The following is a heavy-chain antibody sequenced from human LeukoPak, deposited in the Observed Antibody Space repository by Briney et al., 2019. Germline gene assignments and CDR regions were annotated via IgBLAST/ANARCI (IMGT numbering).Heavy chain of an antibody. Sequence: GASVNVSCKASGYTFTSYGISWVRQAPGQGLEWMGWISAYNGNTNYAQKLQGRVTMTTDTSTSTAYMELRSLRSDDTAVYYCARERTGSWEYYYGMDVWGQGTTVTVSS. CDR1: GYTFTSYG. J-gene: IGHJ6*02. CDR2: ISAYNGNT. D-gene: IGHD6-13*01. CDR3: ARERTGSWEYYYGMDV. V-gene: IGHV1-18*01.